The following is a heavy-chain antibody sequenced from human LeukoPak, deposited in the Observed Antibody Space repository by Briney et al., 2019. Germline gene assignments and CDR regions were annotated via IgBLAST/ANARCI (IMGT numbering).Heavy chain of an antibody. CDR2: ISSSGSTI. Sequence: GGSLRLSCAASGFTFSNHGMNWVRQAPGKGLEWVSYISSSGSTIYYADSVKGRFTISRDNAKNSLYLQMNSLRAEDTAVYYCARDPYDSSGHFDYWGQGTLVTVSS. D-gene: IGHD3-22*01. J-gene: IGHJ4*02. V-gene: IGHV3-48*04. CDR1: GFTFSNHG. CDR3: ARDPYDSSGHFDY.